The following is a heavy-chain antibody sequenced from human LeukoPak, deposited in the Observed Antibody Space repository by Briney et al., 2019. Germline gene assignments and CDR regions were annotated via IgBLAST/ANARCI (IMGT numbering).Heavy chain of an antibody. CDR1: AYSFTSYW. CDR2: IYPGDSDA. D-gene: IGHD3-10*01. J-gene: IGHJ4*02. V-gene: IGHV5-51*01. Sequence: GESLKISCKGSAYSFTSYWIGGGRPLPGKGREGMGIIYPGDSDARYSPSFQGQVTISADKSISTAYLQWSSLKASDTAMFYCARLPRGGQGTYYFDYWGQGTLVTVSS. CDR3: ARLPRGGQGTYYFDY.